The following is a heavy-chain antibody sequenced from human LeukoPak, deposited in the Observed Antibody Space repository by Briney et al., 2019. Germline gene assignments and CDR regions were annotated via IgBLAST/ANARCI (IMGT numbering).Heavy chain of an antibody. CDR2: IWYDGSNK. J-gene: IGHJ4*02. Sequence: GGSLRLSCAASGFTFSSYGMHWVRQAPGKGLEWVAVIWYDGSNKYYADSVKGRFTISRDNSKNTLYLQMNSLRAEDTAVYYCARSKIVVGQFDCWGQGTLVTVSS. CDR1: GFTFSSYG. D-gene: IGHD3-22*01. V-gene: IGHV3-33*01. CDR3: ARSKIVVGQFDC.